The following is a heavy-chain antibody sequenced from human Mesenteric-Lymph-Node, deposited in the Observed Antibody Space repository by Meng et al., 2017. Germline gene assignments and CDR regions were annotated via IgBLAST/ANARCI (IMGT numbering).Heavy chain of an antibody. J-gene: IGHJ4*02. Sequence: QLQLQESGPGLVKPSEILSLTCTASGGSISSSTYYWGWIRQPPGKGLEWIGSIYYSGRTYYNPSLKSRVTMSVDTSKNQFSLKLSSVTAADTAVYYCARLRFGERPPDYWGQGTLVTVSS. V-gene: IGHV4-39*01. CDR1: GGSISSSTYY. D-gene: IGHD3-10*01. CDR3: ARLRFGERPPDY. CDR2: IYYSGRT.